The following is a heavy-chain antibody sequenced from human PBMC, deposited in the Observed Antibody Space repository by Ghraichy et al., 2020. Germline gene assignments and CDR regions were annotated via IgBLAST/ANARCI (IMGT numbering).Heavy chain of an antibody. CDR2: ITAKSGRI. V-gene: IGHV3-9*01. D-gene: IGHD6-19*01. CDR3: AKDGRAEWLGPPAHYYYYIDV. J-gene: IGHJ6*03. Sequence: GGSLRLSCRASGFIFDDYAMHWVRHGPGRGLEWVAGITAKSGRIGYAASVRGRFSVSRDNAKNSLSLQMNSLTAEDTALYYCAKDGRAEWLGPPAHYYYYIDVWGKGTTVTVS. CDR1: GFIFDDYA.